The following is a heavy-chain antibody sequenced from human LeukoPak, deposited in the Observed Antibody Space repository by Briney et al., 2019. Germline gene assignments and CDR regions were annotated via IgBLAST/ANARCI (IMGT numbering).Heavy chain of an antibody. J-gene: IGHJ3*02. V-gene: IGHV3-23*01. CDR2: ISDNGGSA. Sequence: PGGSLRLSCAASGIVFSSYDMSWVRQAPGKGLEWVSGISDNGGSAYYADSVKGRFTISRDNSKNTLYLQMNSLRAEDTAVYYCAKDWVVRGVIIKDAFDIWGQGTMVTVSS. CDR1: GIVFSSYD. D-gene: IGHD3-10*01. CDR3: AKDWVVRGVIIKDAFDI.